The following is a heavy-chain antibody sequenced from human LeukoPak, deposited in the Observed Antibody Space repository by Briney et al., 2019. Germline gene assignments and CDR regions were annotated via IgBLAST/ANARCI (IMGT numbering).Heavy chain of an antibody. J-gene: IGHJ3*02. CDR2: IYYSGST. CDR1: GGSISSGGYY. V-gene: IGHV4-31*03. Sequence: KPSQTLSLTCTVSGGSISSGGYYWSWIRQHPGKGLEWIGYIYYSGSTYYNPSLKSRVTISVDTSKNQFSLKLSSVTAADTAVYYCARDQSHSSRWYPNAFDIWGQGTTVTVSS. CDR3: ARDQSHSSRWYPNAFDI. D-gene: IGHD6-13*01.